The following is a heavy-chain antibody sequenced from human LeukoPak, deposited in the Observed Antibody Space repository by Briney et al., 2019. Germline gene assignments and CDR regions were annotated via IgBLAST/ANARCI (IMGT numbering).Heavy chain of an antibody. V-gene: IGHV4-34*01. CDR2: INHSGST. J-gene: IGHJ4*02. CDR1: GGSFSGYY. D-gene: IGHD2-2*01. CDR3: AGILSSTSSVDY. Sequence: SETLPLTCAVYGGSFSGYYWSWIRQPPGKGLEWIGEINHSGSTNYNPSLKSRVTISVDTSKNQFSLKLSSVTAADTAVHYCAGILSSTSSVDYWGQGTLVTVSS.